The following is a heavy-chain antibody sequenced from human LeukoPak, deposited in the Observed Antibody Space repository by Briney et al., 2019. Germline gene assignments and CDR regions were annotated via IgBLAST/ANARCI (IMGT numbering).Heavy chain of an antibody. CDR2: MYNSGST. J-gene: IGHJ4*02. Sequence: SETQSPTCTVSGGSISSYYCSWIRQPPGKGLEWIGYMYNSGSTNYNPSLKSRVTISVDTSKNQFSLKLSSVTAADTAVYYCALAARRSTSFDYWGQGTLVTVSS. CDR3: ALAARRSTSFDY. D-gene: IGHD6-6*01. CDR1: GGSISSYY. V-gene: IGHV4-59*01.